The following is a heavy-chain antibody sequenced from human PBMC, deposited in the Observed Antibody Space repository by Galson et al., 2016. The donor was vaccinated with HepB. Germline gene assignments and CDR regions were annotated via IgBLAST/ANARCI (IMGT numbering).Heavy chain of an antibody. CDR1: RFTFGDYA. CDR3: VKGGGWGLRNFFDF. V-gene: IGHV3-9*01. J-gene: IGHJ4*01. D-gene: IGHD3-9*01. CDR2: INWNGADI. Sequence: SLRLSCAASRFTFGDYAIHWVRQSPGKGLEWVSGINWNGADIGYADSVKGRFTISRDNAKTSLYLQMNSLRPEDTALYYCVKGGGWGLRNFFDFWGRGTLVTVSS.